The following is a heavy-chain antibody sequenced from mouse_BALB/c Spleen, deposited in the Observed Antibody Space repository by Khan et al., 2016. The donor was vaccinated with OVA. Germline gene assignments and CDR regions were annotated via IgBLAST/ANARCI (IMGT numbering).Heavy chain of an antibody. J-gene: IGHJ2*01. Sequence: EVQLQQSGPELVKPGASVKISCKASGYSFTGYFMNWVMQSHGKSLEWIGRINPHIGETFYNQKFKGKATLTVDESSSTAHMELLSLASEDSAVYYCARINRIDVDYWGQGTTLTVSS. CDR3: ARINRIDVDY. CDR1: GYSFTGYF. D-gene: IGHD6-1*01. CDR2: INPHIGET. V-gene: IGHV1-20*02.